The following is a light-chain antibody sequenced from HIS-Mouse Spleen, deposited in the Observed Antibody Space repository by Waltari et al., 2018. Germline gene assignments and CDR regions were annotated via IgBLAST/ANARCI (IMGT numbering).Light chain of an antibody. Sequence: DIHMTQSPSTLSASLGARVTITCRASQSISSWFAWYQQKPGKATKPLIYKASSLESGVPSRFSGSGSGTEFTLTISSLQPDDFATYYCQQYNSYPYTFGQGTKLEIK. CDR3: QQYNSYPYT. CDR2: KAS. CDR1: QSISSW. J-gene: IGKJ2*01. V-gene: IGKV1-5*03.